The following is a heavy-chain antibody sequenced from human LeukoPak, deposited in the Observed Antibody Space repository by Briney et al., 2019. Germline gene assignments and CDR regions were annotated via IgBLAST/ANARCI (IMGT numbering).Heavy chain of an antibody. V-gene: IGHV1-18*01. D-gene: IGHD3-9*01. CDR3: ARDGDSVYYDILTGYYIDY. J-gene: IGHJ4*02. Sequence: ASVKVSCKASGYTFTNYGISWVRQAPGQGLEWMGWISAYNGNTNYAQKLQGRVTMTTDTSTSTAYMELRSLRSDDTAVYYCARDGDSVYYDILTGYYIDYWGQGTLVTVSS. CDR2: ISAYNGNT. CDR1: GYTFTNYG.